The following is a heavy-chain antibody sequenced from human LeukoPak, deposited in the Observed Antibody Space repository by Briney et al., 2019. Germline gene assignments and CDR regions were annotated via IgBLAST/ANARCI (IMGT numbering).Heavy chain of an antibody. CDR2: IKQDGSEK. Sequence: GGSLRLSCAASGFTFSNYWMSWVRQAPGKRLEWVANIKQDGSEKYYVDSAKGRFTISRDNAKNSLYLQMSDLRAEDTAVYFCARGGGLDVWGQGATVTVSS. J-gene: IGHJ6*02. D-gene: IGHD3-16*01. CDR3: ARGGGLDV. V-gene: IGHV3-7*03. CDR1: GFTFSNYW.